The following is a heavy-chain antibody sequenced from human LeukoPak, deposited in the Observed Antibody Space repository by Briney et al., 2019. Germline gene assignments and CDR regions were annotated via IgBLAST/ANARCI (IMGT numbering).Heavy chain of an antibody. CDR1: GGSISSYY. CDR2: IYYSGST. Sequence: SETLSLTCTVSGGSISSYYWSWIRQPPGKGLEWIGYIYYSGSTNYNPSLKSRVTISVDTSKNQFSLKLSSVTAADTAVYYCARAHSYGDYYFDYWGQGTLVTVSS. V-gene: IGHV4-59*12. J-gene: IGHJ4*02. D-gene: IGHD4-17*01. CDR3: ARAHSYGDYYFDY.